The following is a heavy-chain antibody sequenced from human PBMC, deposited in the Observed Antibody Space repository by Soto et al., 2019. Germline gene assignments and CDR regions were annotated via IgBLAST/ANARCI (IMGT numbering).Heavy chain of an antibody. CDR3: ARQGDMAATPADAFDI. CDR2: IDPSDSYR. D-gene: IGHD6-19*01. V-gene: IGHV5-10-1*01. Sequence: PGESLKISCKGSGDSFLDYWISWVRQMPGKGLEWMGRIDPSDSYRTYSPSFQGHVTISVDKSITTAYLQWSSLKASDTAVYYCARQGDMAATPADAFDIWGQGTLVTVSS. CDR1: GDSFLDYW. J-gene: IGHJ3*02.